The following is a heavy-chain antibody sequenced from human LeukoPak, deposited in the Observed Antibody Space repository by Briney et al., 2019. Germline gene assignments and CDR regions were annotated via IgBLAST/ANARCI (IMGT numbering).Heavy chain of an antibody. Sequence: GRSLRLSCAASGFTFSSYGMHWVRQAPGKGLEWVAVIWYDGNNKYYADSVKGRFTISRDNSKNTLSLQMNSLRAEDTAVYYCARDRALMGATPFDYWGQGTLVTVSS. CDR2: IWYDGNNK. CDR3: ARDRALMGATPFDY. D-gene: IGHD1-26*01. J-gene: IGHJ4*02. CDR1: GFTFSSYG. V-gene: IGHV3-33*01.